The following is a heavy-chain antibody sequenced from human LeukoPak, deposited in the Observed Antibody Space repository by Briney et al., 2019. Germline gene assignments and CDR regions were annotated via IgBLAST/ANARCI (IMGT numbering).Heavy chain of an antibody. CDR2: IYPGDSDP. V-gene: IGHV5-51*01. Sequence: GESLKISCKGSGYIFTTYWIGWVRQMPGKGLEWMGIIYPGDSDPRYSPSFQGQVTISADKSISTAYLQWSSLKASDSAMYYCARQAAGVALDIWGQGTMVTVSS. CDR3: ARQAAGVALDI. D-gene: IGHD6-13*01. J-gene: IGHJ3*02. CDR1: GYIFTTYW.